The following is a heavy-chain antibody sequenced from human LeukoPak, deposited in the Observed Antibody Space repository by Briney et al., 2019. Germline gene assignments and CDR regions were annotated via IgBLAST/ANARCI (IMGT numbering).Heavy chain of an antibody. Sequence: GGSLRLSCAASGFTFSSYWMSWVRQAPGKGLEWVANIKKDGSEKYYVDSVKGRFTISRDNAKKSLYLQMNSLRAEDTAVYYCARHLSGVTGYTYGRGIDYWGQGTLVTVSS. CDR1: GFTFSSYW. V-gene: IGHV3-7*01. CDR3: ARHLSGVTGYTYGRGIDY. CDR2: IKKDGSEK. J-gene: IGHJ4*02. D-gene: IGHD5-18*01.